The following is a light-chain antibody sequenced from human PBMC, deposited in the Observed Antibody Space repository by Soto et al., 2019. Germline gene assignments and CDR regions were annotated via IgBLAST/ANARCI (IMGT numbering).Light chain of an antibody. CDR2: DNS. V-gene: IGLV1-51*01. CDR1: SSNIGNNC. J-gene: IGLJ1*01. Sequence: QSVLTQPPSVSAAPGQKVTISCSGSSSNIGNNCVSWYQQLPGTAPKLLIYDNSQRPSGIPDRFSGSKSGTSATLDITGLQTGDEADYYCGTWDSSLSVFYVFGTGTKVTVL. CDR3: GTWDSSLSVFYV.